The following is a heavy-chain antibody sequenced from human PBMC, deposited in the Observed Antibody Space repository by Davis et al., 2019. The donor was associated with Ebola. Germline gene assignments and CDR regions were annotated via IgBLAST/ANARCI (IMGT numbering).Heavy chain of an antibody. D-gene: IGHD3-10*01. CDR1: GYTFTGYD. Sequence: AASVKVSCKASGYTFTGYDINWVRQATGQGLEWMGWMNPNSGNTGYAQKFQGRVTMTRNTSISTAYMELSSLRSEDTAVYYCARAQLWFGELLSEYYGMDVWGKGTTVTVSS. CDR2: MNPNSGNT. J-gene: IGHJ6*04. CDR3: ARAQLWFGELLSEYYGMDV. V-gene: IGHV1-8*01.